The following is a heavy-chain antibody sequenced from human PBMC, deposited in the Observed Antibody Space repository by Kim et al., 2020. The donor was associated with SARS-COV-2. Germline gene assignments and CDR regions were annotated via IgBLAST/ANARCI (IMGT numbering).Heavy chain of an antibody. D-gene: IGHD5-18*01. V-gene: IGHV1-3*01. J-gene: IGHJ4*02. Sequence: YAQKFQGRVTITRDTSASTAYMELSSLRSEDTAVYYCARDSGYSYGYVGYWGQGTLVTVSS. CDR3: ARDSGYSYGYVGY.